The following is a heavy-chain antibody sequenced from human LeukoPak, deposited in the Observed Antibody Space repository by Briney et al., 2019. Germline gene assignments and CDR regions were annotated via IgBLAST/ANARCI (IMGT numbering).Heavy chain of an antibody. CDR1: GGSFCRYY. V-gene: IGHV4-34*01. CDR2: IDHRSDT. J-gene: IGHJ4*03. D-gene: IGHD5-24*01. Sequence: PSETLSLTCAVYGGSFCRYYWSWIRQSPGKGLEWIAEIDHRSDTNYNPSVKSRVTISVDTSKNQFSLRVRSLSAADTAVYYCARAATISETGYCDFWGQGTLVTVSS. CDR3: ARAATISETGYCDF.